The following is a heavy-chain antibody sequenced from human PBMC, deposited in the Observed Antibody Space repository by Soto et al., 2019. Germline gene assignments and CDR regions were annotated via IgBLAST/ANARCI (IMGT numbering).Heavy chain of an antibody. CDR3: ATLRRDGSPVD. V-gene: IGHV3-7*05. Sequence: GGSLRLSCAASGFTFSTYWMNWVRQAPGKGLEWVANIKQDGTEKNYVDSVKGRLTISRDNARNLVYLHMDSLRADDTAVYYCATLRRDGSPVDRGQGTLVTVPS. CDR2: IKQDGTEK. J-gene: IGHJ4*01. D-gene: IGHD1-26*01. CDR1: GFTFSTYW.